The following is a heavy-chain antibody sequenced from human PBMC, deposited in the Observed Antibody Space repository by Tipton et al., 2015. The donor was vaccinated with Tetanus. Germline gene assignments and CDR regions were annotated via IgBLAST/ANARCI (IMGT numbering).Heavy chain of an antibody. V-gene: IGHV3-33*01. D-gene: IGHD2-15*01. CDR2: SWYDGTDQ. CDR1: GFIFSSYG. Sequence: SLRLSCAASGFIFSSYGIHWVRQAPGTGLEWVAVSWYDGTDQYYADSVKGRFTLSRNNSKNTLYLEMNSLRAEDTALYYCAREADCSGGSCFSGDFDNWGQGTQVTVSS. J-gene: IGHJ4*02. CDR3: AREADCSGGSCFSGDFDN.